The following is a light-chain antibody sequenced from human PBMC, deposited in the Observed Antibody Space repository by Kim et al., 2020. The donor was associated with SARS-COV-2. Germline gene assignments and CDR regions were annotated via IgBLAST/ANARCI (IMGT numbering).Light chain of an antibody. CDR1: QNIRSF. CDR2: AAS. V-gene: IGKV1-39*01. CDR3: QQSDSTPYT. Sequence: SASVGDSLTITCRASQNIRSFLNCYQQMPGKAPKLLIYAASNLQSGVPSRFSGSGSGTDFTLTVSSLQPEDFATYCCQQSDSTPYTFGQGTKLEI. J-gene: IGKJ2*01.